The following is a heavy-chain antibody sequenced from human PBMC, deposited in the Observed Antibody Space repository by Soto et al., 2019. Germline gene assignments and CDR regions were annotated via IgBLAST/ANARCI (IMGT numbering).Heavy chain of an antibody. CDR2: IYYSGST. CDR1: GGSISSGSYY. CDR3: ARRNKIYSYGHLDY. J-gene: IGHJ4*02. V-gene: IGHV4-39*01. D-gene: IGHD5-18*01. Sequence: SLTCTVSGGSISSGSYYWGWIRQPPGKGLEWIGSIYYSGSTYYNPSLKSRVTISVDTSKNQFSLKLSSVTAADTAVYYCARRNKIYSYGHLDYWGQGTLVTVSS.